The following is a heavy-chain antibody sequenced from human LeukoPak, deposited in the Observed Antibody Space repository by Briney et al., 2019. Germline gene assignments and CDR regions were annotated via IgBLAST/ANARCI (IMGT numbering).Heavy chain of an antibody. Sequence: PGGSLRLSCAASGXTISSYWMHWVRQAPGKGLVWVSRINSDGSTTTYADSVKGRFTVSRGNAKNTVYLQMNSLRAEDTAVYYCATVTLGYWGQGTLVTVSS. CDR3: ATVTLGY. V-gene: IGHV3-74*01. CDR1: GXTISSYW. D-gene: IGHD4-17*01. CDR2: INSDGSTT. J-gene: IGHJ4*02.